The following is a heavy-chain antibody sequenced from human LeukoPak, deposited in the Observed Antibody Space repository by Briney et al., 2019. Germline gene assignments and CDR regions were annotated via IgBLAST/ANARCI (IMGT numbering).Heavy chain of an antibody. CDR3: ASGSYSGRAHLDF. CDR2: FYYRGAT. CDR1: TGSIRTYY. D-gene: IGHD3-10*01. Sequence: PSETLSLTCSVSTGSIRTYYWTWIRQPPGKGLEWIGCFYYRGATTYNPSLKGRVFISADTSKNHFSLRLDSVTAADTAVYYCASGSYSGRAHLDFWGLGTLVSVSS. V-gene: IGHV4-59*01. J-gene: IGHJ4*02.